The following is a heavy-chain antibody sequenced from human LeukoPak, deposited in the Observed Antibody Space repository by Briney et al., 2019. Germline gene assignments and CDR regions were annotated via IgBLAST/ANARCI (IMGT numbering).Heavy chain of an antibody. Sequence: GGSLRLSCAASGFTFSSYWMSWVRQAPGKGLEWVSLIYSGGSTYYADSVKGRFTISRDNSKNTLYLQMNSLRAEDTAVYYCARAQRGGGLIDYWGHGTLVTVSS. CDR1: GFTFSSYW. CDR2: IYSGGST. V-gene: IGHV3-66*02. D-gene: IGHD6-25*01. CDR3: ARAQRGGGLIDY. J-gene: IGHJ4*01.